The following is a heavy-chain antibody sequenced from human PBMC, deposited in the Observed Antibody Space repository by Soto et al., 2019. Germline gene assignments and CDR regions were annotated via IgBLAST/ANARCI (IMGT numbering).Heavy chain of an antibody. Sequence: QVQLVESGGGVVQPGRSLRLSCVGSGFTFSSYGMHWVRQAPGKGLEWLAVISFDGNYKYHADSVKGRFTSSRDNSKNTLFLEMSSLRPEDTAVYYCVKDHSHSGSYANWYFDLWGRGTLVTVSS. CDR3: VKDHSHSGSYANWYFDL. D-gene: IGHD1-26*01. CDR1: GFTFSSYG. V-gene: IGHV3-30*18. J-gene: IGHJ2*01. CDR2: ISFDGNYK.